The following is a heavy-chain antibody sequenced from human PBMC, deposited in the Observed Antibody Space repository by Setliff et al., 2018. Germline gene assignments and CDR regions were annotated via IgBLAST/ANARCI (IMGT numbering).Heavy chain of an antibody. V-gene: IGHV4-34*01. J-gene: IGHJ6*03. CDR3: ARGGYSYGHHYYYYMDV. Sequence: SETLSLTCAAYGGSFSGYYWSWIRQPPGKGLEWIGEINHSGSTNYNPSLKSRVTISVDTSKNQFSLKLSSVAAADTAVYYCARGGYSYGHHYYYYMDVWGKGTTVTVSS. CDR1: GGSFSGYY. CDR2: INHSGST. D-gene: IGHD5-18*01.